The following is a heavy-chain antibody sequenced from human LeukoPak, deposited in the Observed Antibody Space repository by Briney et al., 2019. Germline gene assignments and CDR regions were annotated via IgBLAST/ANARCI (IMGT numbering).Heavy chain of an antibody. CDR1: GFTFSSYW. V-gene: IGHV3-74*01. CDR2: INSDGSST. CDR3: AREFRPSDYYSPYAFDI. Sequence: GGSLRLSCAASGFTFSSYWMHWVRQAPGKGLVWVSRINSDGSSTSYADSVKGRFTISRDNAKNTLYLQMNSLRAEDTAVYYCAREFRPSDYYSPYAFDIWGQGTMVTVSS. D-gene: IGHD3-22*01. J-gene: IGHJ3*02.